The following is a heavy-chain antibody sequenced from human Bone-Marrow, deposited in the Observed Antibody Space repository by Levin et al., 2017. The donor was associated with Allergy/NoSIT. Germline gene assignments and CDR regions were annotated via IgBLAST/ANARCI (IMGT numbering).Heavy chain of an antibody. Sequence: PGESLKISCQASGFTFTDYWINWVRQMPGKGLEWMGRIDPSDSYTNYSPSFQGHVTFSADKSIYTAYLQWSSLKASDTAIFYCARSNISLGDAFDIWGRGTMVIVSS. V-gene: IGHV5-10-1*01. CDR2: IDPSDSYT. CDR3: ARSNISLGDAFDI. CDR1: GFTFTDYW. D-gene: IGHD2/OR15-2a*01. J-gene: IGHJ3*02.